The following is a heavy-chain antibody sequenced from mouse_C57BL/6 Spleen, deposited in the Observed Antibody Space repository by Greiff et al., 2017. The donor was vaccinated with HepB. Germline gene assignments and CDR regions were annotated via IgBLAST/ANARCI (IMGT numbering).Heavy chain of an antibody. CDR3: ARDYGRPHYFDD. V-gene: IGHV1-64*01. Sequence: QVQLQQPGAELVKPGASVKLSCKASGYTFTSYWMHWVKQRPGQGLEWIGMIHPNSGSTNYNEKFKSKATLTVDKSSSTAYMQLSSLTSEDSAVYYCARDYGRPHYFDDWGQGTTLTVSS. J-gene: IGHJ2*01. D-gene: IGHD1-2*01. CDR1: GYTFTSYW. CDR2: IHPNSGST.